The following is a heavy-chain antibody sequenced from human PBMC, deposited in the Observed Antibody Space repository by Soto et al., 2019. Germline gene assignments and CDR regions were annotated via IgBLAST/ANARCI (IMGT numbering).Heavy chain of an antibody. D-gene: IGHD3-22*01. Sequence: GESLKISCKGSGYSFTSYWIGWVRQMPGKGLEWMGIIYPGDSDTRYSPSFQGQVTISADKSISTAYLQWSSLKASDTALYYCARPFYDSSGYLEGGRSGYHAFDIWGQGTMVTVSS. CDR1: GYSFTSYW. V-gene: IGHV5-51*01. CDR3: ARPFYDSSGYLEGGRSGYHAFDI. CDR2: IYPGDSDT. J-gene: IGHJ3*02.